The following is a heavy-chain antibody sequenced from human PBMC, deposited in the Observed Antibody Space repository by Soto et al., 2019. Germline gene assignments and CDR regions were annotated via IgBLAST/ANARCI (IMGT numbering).Heavy chain of an antibody. J-gene: IGHJ4*02. D-gene: IGHD1-26*01. CDR1: GFTFSSYA. Sequence: SMRLPCAASGFTFSSYAISRVRQPPGKGLEWVSAISGGGGSTYYADSVKGRFTISRDNSKNTLYLQMNSLRAEDTAVYYCAKDSRRWDLPADYWGQGALVPVSS. CDR3: AKDSRRWDLPADY. V-gene: IGHV3-23*01. CDR2: ISGGGGST.